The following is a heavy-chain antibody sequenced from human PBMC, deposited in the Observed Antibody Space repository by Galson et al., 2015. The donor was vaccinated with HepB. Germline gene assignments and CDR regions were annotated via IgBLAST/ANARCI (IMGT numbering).Heavy chain of an antibody. CDR1: GYTFRNFG. V-gene: IGHV1-18*01. J-gene: IGHJ4*02. Sequence: SVKVSCKASGYTFRNFGITWVRQAPGQGLEWMGWISPYNGNTNYAQKFEGRVTLTTDTSTSTAYMELRSLGSDDTAVYYCARDEAGTPWWGQGTLVSVSS. CDR2: ISPYNGNT. CDR3: ARDEAGTPW.